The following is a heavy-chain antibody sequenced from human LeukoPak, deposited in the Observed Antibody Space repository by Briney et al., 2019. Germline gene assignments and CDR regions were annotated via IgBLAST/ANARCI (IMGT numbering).Heavy chain of an antibody. CDR2: IYYSGST. CDR3: ARSYYDILTGYSTFDY. D-gene: IGHD3-9*01. J-gene: IGHJ4*02. V-gene: IGHV4-39*07. CDR1: GGSISSSSYY. Sequence: SETLSLTCTVSGGSISSSSYYWGWIRQPPGKGLEWIGSIYYSGSTYYNPSLKSRVTISVDTSKNQFSLKLSSVTAADTAVYYCARSYYDILTGYSTFDYWGQGTLVTVSS.